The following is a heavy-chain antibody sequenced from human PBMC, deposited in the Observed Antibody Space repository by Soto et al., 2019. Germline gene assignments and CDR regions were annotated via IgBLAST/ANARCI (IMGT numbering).Heavy chain of an antibody. CDR1: GFTFSSYW. CDR3: ARDPKVGGMDV. Sequence: EVQLVESGGGLVQPGGSLRLSCAASGFTFSSYWMHWVRQAPGKGLVWVSRINSDGSSTSYADSVKGRFTISRDNAKNTLYLQMSSVGAEDTAVYYCARDPKVGGMDVWGQGTTVTVSS. D-gene: IGHD1-26*01. CDR2: INSDGSST. V-gene: IGHV3-74*01. J-gene: IGHJ6*02.